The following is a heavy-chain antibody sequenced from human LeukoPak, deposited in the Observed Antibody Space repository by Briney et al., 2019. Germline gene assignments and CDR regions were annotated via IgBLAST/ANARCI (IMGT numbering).Heavy chain of an antibody. CDR2: INHSGST. CDR3: ARTRAAGYSSGWYHY. D-gene: IGHD6-19*01. Sequence: PGGSLRLSCAASGFTFSSYAMSWIRQPPGKGLEWIGEINHSGSTNYNPSLKSRVTISVDTSKNQFSLKLSSVTAADTAVYYCARTRAAGYSSGWYHYWGQGTLVTVSS. J-gene: IGHJ4*02. CDR1: GFTFSSYA. V-gene: IGHV4-34*01.